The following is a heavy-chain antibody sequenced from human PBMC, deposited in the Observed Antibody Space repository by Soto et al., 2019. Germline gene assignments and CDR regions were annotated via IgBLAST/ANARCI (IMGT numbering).Heavy chain of an antibody. CDR1: GFTFSSYA. D-gene: IGHD6-13*01. J-gene: IGHJ4*02. CDR2: ISGSGGST. Sequence: PGGSLRLSCAASGFTFSSYAMSWVRQAPGKGLEWVSAISGSGGSTYYADSVKGRFTISRDNSKNTLYLQMNSLRAEDTAVYYCAKPQYGKNSSSHRNDYWGQGTLVTVYS. CDR3: AKPQYGKNSSSHRNDY. V-gene: IGHV3-23*01.